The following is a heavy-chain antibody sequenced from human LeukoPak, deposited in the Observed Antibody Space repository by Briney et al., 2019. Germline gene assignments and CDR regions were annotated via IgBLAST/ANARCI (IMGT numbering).Heavy chain of an antibody. V-gene: IGHV3-64*01. CDR1: GFTFSSYA. Sequence: PGGSLRLSCAASGFTFSSYAMHWVRQAPGKGLEYVSAISSNGGSTYYANSVKGRFTISRDNSKNTLYLQMGSLRAEDMAVYYCARRESGSHYFDYWGQGTLVTVSS. J-gene: IGHJ4*02. CDR2: ISSNGGST. CDR3: ARRESGSHYFDY. D-gene: IGHD1-26*01.